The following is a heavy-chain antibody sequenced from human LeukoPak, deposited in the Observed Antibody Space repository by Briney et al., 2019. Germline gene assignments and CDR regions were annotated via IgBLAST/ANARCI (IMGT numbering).Heavy chain of an antibody. V-gene: IGHV1-18*01. CDR3: ARDSGCSGTSCPQYYYYSCYMDV. CDR2: ISAYNGNT. Sequence: ASVKVSCKASGYTFTSCGISWVRQAPGQGREWMGWISAYNGNTNYAQKLQGRVTMTTDTSTSTAYMELRSLRSDDTAVYYCARDSGCSGTSCPQYYYYSCYMDVWGKGTTDTVSS. D-gene: IGHD2-2*01. CDR1: GYTFTSCG. J-gene: IGHJ6*03.